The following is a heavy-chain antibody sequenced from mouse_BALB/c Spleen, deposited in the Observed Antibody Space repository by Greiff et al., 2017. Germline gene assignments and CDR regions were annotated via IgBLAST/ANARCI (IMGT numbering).Heavy chain of an antibody. V-gene: IGHV5-6-5*01. J-gene: IGHJ2*01. Sequence: EVQLVESGGGLVKPGGSLKLSCAASGFTFSSYAMSWVRQTPEKRLEWVASISSGGSTYYPDSVKGRFTISRDNARNILYLQMSSLESEDTAMYYCARGRGITHFDYWGQGTTLTVSS. CDR3: ARGRGITHFDY. CDR2: ISSGGST. D-gene: IGHD1-1*01. CDR1: GFTFSSYA.